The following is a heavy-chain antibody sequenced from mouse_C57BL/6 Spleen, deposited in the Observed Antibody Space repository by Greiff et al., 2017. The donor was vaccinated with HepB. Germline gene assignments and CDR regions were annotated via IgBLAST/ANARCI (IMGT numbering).Heavy chain of an antibody. CDR2: IDPSDSYT. Sequence: QVQLKQSGAELVMPGASVKLSCKASGYTFTSYWMHWVKQRPGQGLEWIGEIDPSDSYTNYNQKFKGKSTLTVDKSSSTAYMQLSSLTSEDSAVYYWARGTYGYPFAYWGQGTLVTVSA. CDR3: ARGTYGYPFAY. J-gene: IGHJ3*01. D-gene: IGHD2-2*01. V-gene: IGHV1-69*01. CDR1: GYTFTSYW.